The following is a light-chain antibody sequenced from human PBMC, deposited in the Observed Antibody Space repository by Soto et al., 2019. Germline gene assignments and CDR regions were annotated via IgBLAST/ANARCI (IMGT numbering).Light chain of an antibody. CDR3: QQYNSFPLT. V-gene: IGKV1-5*01. J-gene: IGKJ4*01. CDR1: QSIYKW. CDR2: EAA. Sequence: DIQMIQSPSTLSASIGDTVTISCRASQSIYKWLAWYQQKPQKAPKVLIFEAAGLESGVSSRFRGSGSGTEFTLTISGLQPDDLATYYCQQYNSFPLTFGGGTTVEL.